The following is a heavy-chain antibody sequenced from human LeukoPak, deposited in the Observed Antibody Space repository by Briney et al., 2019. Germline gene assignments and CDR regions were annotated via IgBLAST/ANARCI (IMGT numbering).Heavy chain of an antibody. CDR3: ARAYSNTYYNYFDY. D-gene: IGHD3-10*01. V-gene: IGHV4-39*07. J-gene: IGHJ4*02. CDR1: GGSISSSNYY. CDR2: IYYSGST. Sequence: KPSETLSLTCTVSGGSISSSNYYWDWIRQPPGKGLEWIGSIYYSGSTYYNPSLKSRVTISVDTSKNQFSLKLSSVTAADTAVYYCARAYSNTYYNYFDYWGQGTLLTVSS.